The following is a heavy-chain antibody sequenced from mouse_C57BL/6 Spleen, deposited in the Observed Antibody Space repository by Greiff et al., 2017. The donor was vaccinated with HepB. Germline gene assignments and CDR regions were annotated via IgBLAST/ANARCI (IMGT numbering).Heavy chain of an antibody. J-gene: IGHJ1*03. CDR1: GYTFTSYW. CDR3: AREGSSYDWYFDV. CDR2: INPSSGYT. V-gene: IGHV1-7*01. D-gene: IGHD1-1*01. Sequence: VQLQQSGAELAKPGASVKLSCKASGYTFTSYWMHGVKQRPGQGLEWIGYINPSSGYTKYNQKFKDKATLTADKSSSTAYMQLSSLTYEDSAVYYCAREGSSYDWYFDVWGTGTTVTVSS.